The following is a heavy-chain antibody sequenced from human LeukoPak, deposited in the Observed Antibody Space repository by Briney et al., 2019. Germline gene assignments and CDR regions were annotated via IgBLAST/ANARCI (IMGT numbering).Heavy chain of an antibody. J-gene: IGHJ3*02. D-gene: IGHD3-22*01. Sequence: PGRSLRLSCAASGFTFDDYAMHWVRQAPGKGLEWVSGISWNSGNIDYADSVKGRFTISRDNAKTSLYLQMNSLRAEDTALYYCTKGLWDDSSGYVVGAFDIWGQGTMVTVSS. CDR2: ISWNSGNI. CDR1: GFTFDDYA. V-gene: IGHV3-9*01. CDR3: TKGLWDDSSGYVVGAFDI.